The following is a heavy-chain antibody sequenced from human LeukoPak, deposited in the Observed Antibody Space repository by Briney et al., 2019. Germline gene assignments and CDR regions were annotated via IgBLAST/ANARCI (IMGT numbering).Heavy chain of an antibody. CDR1: GFTFSSYA. D-gene: IGHD3-22*01. CDR2: ISGSGGST. CDR3: AKDPSYLVVVITFDY. V-gene: IGHV3-23*01. J-gene: IGHJ4*02. Sequence: GESLRLSCAASGFTFSSYAMSWVRQAPGKGLEWVSAISGSGGSTYYADSVKGRFTISRDNSKNTLYLQMNSLRAEDTAVYYCAKDPSYLVVVITFDYWGQGTLVTVSS.